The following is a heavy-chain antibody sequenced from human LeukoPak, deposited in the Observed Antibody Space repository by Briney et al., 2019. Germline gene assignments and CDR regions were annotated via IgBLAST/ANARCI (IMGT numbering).Heavy chain of an antibody. CDR2: IYSGGST. CDR3: ASGIAVYGMYYFDY. J-gene: IGHJ4*02. Sequence: PGGSLRLSCAASGFTVSSNYMSWVRQAPGKGLEWVSVIYSGGSTYYADSVKGRFTISRDNSKNTLYLQMNGLRAEDTAVYYCASGIAVYGMYYFDYWGQGTLVTVSS. CDR1: GFTVSSNY. V-gene: IGHV3-66*02. D-gene: IGHD6-19*01.